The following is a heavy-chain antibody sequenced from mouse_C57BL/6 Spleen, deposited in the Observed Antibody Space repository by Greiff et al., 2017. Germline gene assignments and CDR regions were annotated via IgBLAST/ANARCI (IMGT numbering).Heavy chain of an antibody. CDR3: ARPNYFGD. J-gene: IGHJ2*01. CDR2: IDPSDSYT. Sequence: QVQLQQPGAELVRPGTSVKLSCKASGYTFTSYWMHWVKQRPGQGLEWIGVIDPSDSYTNYNQKFKGKATLTVDTSSSTAYMQLSSLTAEDSAVYYCARPNYFGDWGKGTTLTVSS. CDR1: GYTFTSYW. V-gene: IGHV1-59*01.